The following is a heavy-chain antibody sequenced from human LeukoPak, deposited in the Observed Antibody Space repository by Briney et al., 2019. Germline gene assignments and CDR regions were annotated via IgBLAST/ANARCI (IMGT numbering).Heavy chain of an antibody. Sequence: PGGSLRLSCAASGFTFSSHGMSWVRQAPGKGLEWVSGIVGGAGGTYYADSVKGRFTISRDNSKNTLYLQMNSLRAEDTAVYYCAPRGIAAAGPFDYWGPGTLVTVSS. CDR3: APRGIAAAGPFDY. J-gene: IGHJ4*02. CDR2: IVGGAGGT. CDR1: GFTFSSHG. D-gene: IGHD6-13*01. V-gene: IGHV3-23*01.